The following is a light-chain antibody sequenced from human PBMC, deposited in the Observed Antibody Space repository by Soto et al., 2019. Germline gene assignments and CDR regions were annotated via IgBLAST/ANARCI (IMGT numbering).Light chain of an antibody. Sequence: AIQLTQSPSSLSASVGDRVTMTCRASQGIRNDLGWYQQKPGKAPKLLIYAASSLQSGVPSRFSGSGSGTDFTLTISSLQPEDFATYYCLQDYNYPYTFGQGTKVDIK. J-gene: IGKJ2*01. CDR2: AAS. CDR1: QGIRND. CDR3: LQDYNYPYT. V-gene: IGKV1-6*01.